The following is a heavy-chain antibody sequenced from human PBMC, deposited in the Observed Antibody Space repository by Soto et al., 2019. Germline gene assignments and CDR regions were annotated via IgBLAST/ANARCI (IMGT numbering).Heavy chain of an antibody. V-gene: IGHV4-30-2*01. CDR2: IYHSGID. J-gene: IGHJ4*02. CDR1: AGFISGGASS. Sequence: SESLSFTCAVSAGFISGGASSWIWSWQPPGKGLYMIGYIYHSGIDYDNPSRKSRVTISVERSKNQFSRKLGSVTAGDPAVYYCARGNGRYFDHDYWGQGTLVTV. CDR3: ARGNGRYFDHDY. D-gene: IGHD3-9*01.